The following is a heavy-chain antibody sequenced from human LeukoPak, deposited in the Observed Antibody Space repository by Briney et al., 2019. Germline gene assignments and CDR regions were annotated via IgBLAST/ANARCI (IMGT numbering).Heavy chain of an antibody. CDR1: GFTFSNAW. V-gene: IGHV3-15*01. D-gene: IGHD2-2*02. J-gene: IGHJ1*01. Sequence: GGSLRLSCAASGFTFSNAWMSWVRQAPGKGLEWVGRIKSKTEGGTTDYAAPVKGRFTISRDDSKDTLYLQMNSLKTEDTAVYYCTTLPVRYCSSTSCYTGEYFQHWGQGTLVTVSS. CDR2: IKSKTEGGTT. CDR3: TTLPVRYCSSTSCYTGEYFQH.